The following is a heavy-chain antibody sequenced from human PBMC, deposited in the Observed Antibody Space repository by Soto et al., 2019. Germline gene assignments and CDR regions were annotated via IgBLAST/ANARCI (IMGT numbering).Heavy chain of an antibody. J-gene: IGHJ4*02. CDR2: ISYDGSNK. CDR3: AREVWGGNYRLDY. D-gene: IGHD4-4*01. Sequence: QVQLVESGGGVVQPGRSLRLSCAAPGFTFSSYAMHWVRQAPGKGLEWVAVISYDGSNKYYADSVKGRFTISRDNSKNTLYLQMNSLRAEDTAVYYCAREVWGGNYRLDYWGQGTLVTVSS. V-gene: IGHV3-30-3*01. CDR1: GFTFSSYA.